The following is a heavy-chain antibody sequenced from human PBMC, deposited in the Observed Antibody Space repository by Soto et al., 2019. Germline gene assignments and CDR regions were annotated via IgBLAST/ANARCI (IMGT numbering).Heavy chain of an antibody. D-gene: IGHD2-21*02. Sequence: SETLSLTCTVSGGPISGSYWGWIRQPPGKGLEWIGSIYYSGRTYNNPSLRSRVSMSIDTSKDQFSLKLKSVTAADTALYFCARQRTSVVTQAYFDVWGPGSLVTVSS. CDR1: GGPISGSY. CDR2: IYYSGRT. V-gene: IGHV4-39*01. CDR3: ARQRTSVVTQAYFDV. J-gene: IGHJ4*02.